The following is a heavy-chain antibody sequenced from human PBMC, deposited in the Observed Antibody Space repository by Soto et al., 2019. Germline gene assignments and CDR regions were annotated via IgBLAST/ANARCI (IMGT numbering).Heavy chain of an antibody. CDR3: ARAPFNYYDSSGSPLYYFDY. D-gene: IGHD3-22*01. V-gene: IGHV4-31*03. CDR2: IYYSGST. J-gene: IGHJ4*02. CDR1: GGSISSGGYY. Sequence: PSETLSLTCTVSGGSISSGGYYWSWIRQHPGKGLEWIGYIYYSGSTYYNPSLKSRVTISVDTSKNQFSLKLSSVTAADTAVYYCARAPFNYYDSSGSPLYYFDYWGQGTLVTVSS.